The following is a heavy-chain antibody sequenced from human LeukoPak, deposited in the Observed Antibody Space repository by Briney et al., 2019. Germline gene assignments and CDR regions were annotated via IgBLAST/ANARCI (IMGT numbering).Heavy chain of an antibody. V-gene: IGHV3-21*01. CDR3: ARTLAATVTTTNWFDP. CDR2: ISSSSSYI. CDR1: GFTFSSYS. Sequence: PGGSLRLSCAASGFTFSSYSMNSVRQAPGKGLEWVSSISSSSSYIYYADSVKGRFTISRDNAKNSLYLQMNSLRAEDTAVYYCARTLAATVTTTNWFDPWGQGTLVSVSS. J-gene: IGHJ5*02. D-gene: IGHD4-17*01.